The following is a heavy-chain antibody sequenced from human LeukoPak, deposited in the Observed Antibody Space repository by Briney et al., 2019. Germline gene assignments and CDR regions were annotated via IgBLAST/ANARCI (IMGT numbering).Heavy chain of an antibody. V-gene: IGHV4-59*01. J-gene: IGHJ4*02. CDR2: IYYSGST. D-gene: IGHD4-17*01. CDR1: GGSISSYY. CDR3: AVGATVTSLFDY. Sequence: SETLSLTCTVSGGSISSYYWSWIRQPPGKGLEWIGYIYYSGSTNYNPSLKSRVTISVDTSKNQFSLKLSSVTAADTAVYYCAVGATVTSLFDYWGQGTLVTVSS.